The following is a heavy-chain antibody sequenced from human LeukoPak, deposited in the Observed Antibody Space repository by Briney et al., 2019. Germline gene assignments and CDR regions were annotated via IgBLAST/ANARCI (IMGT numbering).Heavy chain of an antibody. J-gene: IGHJ4*02. CDR2: ISSSGSTI. Sequence: QPGGSLRLSCAASGFTFSSYEMNWVRQAPGKGLEWVSYISSSGSTIYYADSVKGRFTISRDNAKNSLYLQMNSLRAEDTAVCYCARNYGSGSPPFDYWGQGTLVTVSS. V-gene: IGHV3-48*03. CDR3: ARNYGSGSPPFDY. CDR1: GFTFSSYE. D-gene: IGHD3-10*01.